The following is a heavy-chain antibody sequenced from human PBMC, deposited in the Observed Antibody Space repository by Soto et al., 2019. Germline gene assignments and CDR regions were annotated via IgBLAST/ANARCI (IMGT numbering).Heavy chain of an antibody. CDR3: ARSSTFYDY. J-gene: IGHJ4*02. Sequence: PGESLKISCAPSGFTLPGYSMNWVRQAPGKGLEWVSYISSSSDTIYYADSVKGRFTISRDNAKDLLYLQMKSLRAEDTAVYYYARSSTFYDYWGQGTPVTVSS. CDR2: ISSSSDTI. V-gene: IGHV3-48*01. D-gene: IGHD6-6*01. CDR1: GFTLPGYS.